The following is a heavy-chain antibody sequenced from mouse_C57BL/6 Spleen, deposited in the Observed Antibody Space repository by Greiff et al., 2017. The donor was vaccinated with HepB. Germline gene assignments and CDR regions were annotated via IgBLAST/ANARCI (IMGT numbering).Heavy chain of an antibody. CDR2: IYPGSGST. V-gene: IGHV1-55*01. Sequence: QVQLQQPGAELVKPGASVKMSCKASGYTFTSYWITWVKQRPGQGLEWIGDIYPGSGSTNYNEKFKSKATLTADTSSSTAYMQLSSLTSEDSAVYYCAREEIYYDYDGASYWGQGTLVTVSA. J-gene: IGHJ3*01. CDR3: AREEIYYDYDGASY. D-gene: IGHD2-4*01. CDR1: GYTFTSYW.